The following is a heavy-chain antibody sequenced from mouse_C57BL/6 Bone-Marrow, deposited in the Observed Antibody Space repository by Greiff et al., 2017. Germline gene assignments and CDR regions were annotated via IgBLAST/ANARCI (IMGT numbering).Heavy chain of an antibody. J-gene: IGHJ1*03. CDR2: IDPSDSYT. Sequence: QVQLKQPGAELVMPGASVKLFCKASGYTFTSYWMHWVKQRPGQGLEWIGEIDPSDSYTNYNQKFKGKSTLTVDKSSSTAYMQLSSLTSEDSAVYYCASHYYGSSYWYFDVWGTGTTVTVSS. V-gene: IGHV1-69*01. CDR1: GYTFTSYW. CDR3: ASHYYGSSYWYFDV. D-gene: IGHD1-1*01.